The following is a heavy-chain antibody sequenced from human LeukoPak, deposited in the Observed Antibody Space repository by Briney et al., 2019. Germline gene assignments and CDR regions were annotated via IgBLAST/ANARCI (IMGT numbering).Heavy chain of an antibody. Sequence: GSLRLSCAASGFTFSSYAMSWVRQAPGKGLEWIGEIYHSGSTNYNPSPKSRVTISVDKSKNQFSLKLSSVTAADTAVYYCARRTGDRLAFRPLNWFDPWGQGTLVTVSS. V-gene: IGHV4-4*02. D-gene: IGHD7-27*01. CDR1: GFTFSSYAM. J-gene: IGHJ5*02. CDR3: ARRTGDRLAFRPLNWFDP. CDR2: IYHSGST.